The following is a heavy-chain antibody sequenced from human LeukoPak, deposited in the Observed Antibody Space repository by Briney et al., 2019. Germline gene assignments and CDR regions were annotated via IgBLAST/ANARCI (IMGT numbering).Heavy chain of an antibody. CDR2: ISTYNGDT. CDR3: AREGITYYDFWSGYYNQYYFDY. J-gene: IGHJ4*02. Sequence: ASVKVSCKASGYTFTSYGIRWVRQAPGQGLEWMGWISTYNGDTNYAQKLQGRVTMTTDTSTSTAYMELRSLRSGDTAVYYCAREGITYYDFWSGYYNQYYFDYWGQGTLVTVSS. V-gene: IGHV1-18*01. CDR1: GYTFTSYG. D-gene: IGHD3-3*01.